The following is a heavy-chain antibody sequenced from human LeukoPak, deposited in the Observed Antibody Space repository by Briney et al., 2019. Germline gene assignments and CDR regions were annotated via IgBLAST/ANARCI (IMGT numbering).Heavy chain of an antibody. J-gene: IGHJ1*01. CDR3: ATLCSSGYSSGWYHAEYFQH. CDR2: ISSSGSNI. V-gene: IGHV3-11*04. Sequence: GGPLRLSCAASGFTFSEYYMSSLRQAPGKGLEWVSYISSSGSNIYYADSVKGRFTISRDNAKNTLDLQMNSLRAEDTAVYYCATLCSSGYSSGWYHAEYFQHWGQGTLVTVSS. CDR1: GFTFSEYY. D-gene: IGHD6-19*01.